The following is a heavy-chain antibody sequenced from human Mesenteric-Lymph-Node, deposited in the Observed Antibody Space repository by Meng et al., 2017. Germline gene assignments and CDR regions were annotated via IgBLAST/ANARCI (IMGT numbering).Heavy chain of an antibody. CDR3: ARHGRGWFDP. D-gene: IGHD3-10*01. CDR1: GGSISSGIY. Sequence: VPRLVIPSQTVSLTCTSSGGSISSGIYWSCIREPPWNGLKWIGYIYYSGNTYYNPSLKSRVTISVDTSKNQFSLKLSSVXAEDTAXYYCARHGRGWFDPWGQGTLVTXSS. V-gene: IGHV4-59*08. J-gene: IGHJ5*02. CDR2: IYYSGNT.